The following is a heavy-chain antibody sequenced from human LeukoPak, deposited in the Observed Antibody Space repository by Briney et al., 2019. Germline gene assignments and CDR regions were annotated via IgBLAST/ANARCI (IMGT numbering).Heavy chain of an antibody. CDR1: GGSINIYY. D-gene: IGHD3-22*01. Sequence: SETLSLTCAVSGGSINIYYWSWIRQSADKGLEWIGRMYTRGSTDYNPSLRSRVTVSVDTYKNQFSLKLRSVTAADTAVYYCARADSSGYGFDPWGQGTLVTVSS. CDR3: ARADSSGYGFDP. CDR2: MYTRGST. J-gene: IGHJ5*02. V-gene: IGHV4-4*07.